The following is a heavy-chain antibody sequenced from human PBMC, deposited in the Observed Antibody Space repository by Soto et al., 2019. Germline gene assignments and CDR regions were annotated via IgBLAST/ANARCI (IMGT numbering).Heavy chain of an antibody. D-gene: IGHD6-19*01. CDR3: ARGDSGWYGYGMDV. Sequence: ASVKVSCKASGYTFTSYAMHWVRQAPGQRLEWMGWINAGKGNTKYSQKFQGRVTITRDTSASTAYMELSSLRSEDTAVYYCARGDSGWYGYGMDVWGQGTTVTVSS. J-gene: IGHJ6*02. CDR2: INAGKGNT. V-gene: IGHV1-3*01. CDR1: GYTFTSYA.